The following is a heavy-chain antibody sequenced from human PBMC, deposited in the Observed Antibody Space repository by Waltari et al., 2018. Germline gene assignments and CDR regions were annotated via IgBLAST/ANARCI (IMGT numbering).Heavy chain of an antibody. Sequence: VQLQXSGPXXXKPSEXLSLTCAVSGYSISSGYYWGWIRXPXGKGLEWIGSIYHSGSXYXXPXXXXRXXXXXDXSXNQXSXKXSSVTAXXXAXYYCXXHXXNWNYHXXYXGXXT. CDR2: IYHSGSX. D-gene: IGHD1-7*01. V-gene: IGHV4-38-2*01. CDR1: GYSISSGYY. CDR3: XXHXXNWNYHXXY. J-gene: IGHJ4*01.